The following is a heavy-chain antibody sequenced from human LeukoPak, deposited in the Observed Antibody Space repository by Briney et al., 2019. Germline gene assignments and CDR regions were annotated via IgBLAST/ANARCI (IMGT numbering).Heavy chain of an antibody. J-gene: IGHJ6*03. CDR1: GGSISSSSYY. Sequence: SETLSLTCTVSGGSISSSSYYWGWSRQPPGKGLEWIGSIYYSGSTYYNPSLKSRVTISVDTSKNQFSLKLSSVTAADTAVYYCARVSSGWYFNYYYYMDVWGKGTTVTVSS. CDR2: IYYSGST. V-gene: IGHV4-39*07. D-gene: IGHD6-19*01. CDR3: ARVSSGWYFNYYYYMDV.